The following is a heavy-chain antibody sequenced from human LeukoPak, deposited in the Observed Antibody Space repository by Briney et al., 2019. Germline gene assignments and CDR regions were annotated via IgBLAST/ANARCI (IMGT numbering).Heavy chain of an antibody. V-gene: IGHV3-30*04. D-gene: IGHD4-23*01. CDR2: ISYGGRDK. Sequence: PGRSLRLSCAASGFTFSTYAMHWVRQAPGKGLEWVAVISYGGRDKKYADSVKGRFTISRDNSKNTLYLQMNSLRAEDTAVYYCARGPVDDGSFFDYWGQGTLVTVSS. CDR3: ARGPVDDGSFFDY. J-gene: IGHJ4*02. CDR1: GFTFSTYA.